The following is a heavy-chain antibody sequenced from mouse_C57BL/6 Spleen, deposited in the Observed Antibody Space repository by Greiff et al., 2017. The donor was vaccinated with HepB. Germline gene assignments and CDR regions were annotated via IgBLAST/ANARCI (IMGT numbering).Heavy chain of an antibody. V-gene: IGHV3-1*01. CDR1: GYSITSGYD. CDR3: ARGRGFSYAMDY. J-gene: IGHJ4*01. CDR2: ISYSGST. Sequence: DVKLVESGPGMVKPSQSLSLTCTVTGYSITSGYDWHWIRHFPGNKLEWMGYISYSGSTNYNPSLKSRISITHDTSKNHFFLKLNSVTTEDTATYYCARGRGFSYAMDYWGQGTSVTVSS.